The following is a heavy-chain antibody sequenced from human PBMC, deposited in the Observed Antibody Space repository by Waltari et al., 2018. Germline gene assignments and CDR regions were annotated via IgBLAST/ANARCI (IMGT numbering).Heavy chain of an antibody. CDR1: GYTLTELS. CDR2: FDPEDGET. D-gene: IGHD3-22*01. Sequence: QVQLVQSGAEVKKPGASVKVSCKVSGYTLTELSMHWVRQAPGKGLEWMGGFDPEDGETIDAQKFRGRVTMTEDTSTDTAYMELSSLRSEDTAVYYCATGRITMIVVGHAFDIWGQGTMVTVSS. V-gene: IGHV1-24*01. J-gene: IGHJ3*02. CDR3: ATGRITMIVVGHAFDI.